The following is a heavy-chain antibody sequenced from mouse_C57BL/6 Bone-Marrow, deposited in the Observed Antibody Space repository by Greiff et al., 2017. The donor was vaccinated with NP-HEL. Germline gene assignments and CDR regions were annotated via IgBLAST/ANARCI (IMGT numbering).Heavy chain of an antibody. CDR2: IYPGDGDT. D-gene: IGHD4-1*01. Sequence: VKLMESGPELVKPGASVKISCKASGYAFSSSWMNWVKQRPGKGLEWIGRIYPGDGDTNYNGKFKGKATLTADKSSSTAYMQLSSLTSEDSAVYFCAKANWDFLFDYWGQGTTLTVSS. V-gene: IGHV1-82*01. CDR1: GYAFSSSW. CDR3: AKANWDFLFDY. J-gene: IGHJ2*01.